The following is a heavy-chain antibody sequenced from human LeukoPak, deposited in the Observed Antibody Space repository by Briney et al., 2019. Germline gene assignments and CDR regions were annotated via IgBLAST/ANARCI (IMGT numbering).Heavy chain of an antibody. Sequence: ASVKVSCKASGYTFTSYYIYWVRQAPGQGLEWMGIINPGGGSTRYAKKFQGRVTMTRDMSISTAYMELSSLSSDDTAVYYCVRVVPGPYNWLDPWGQGTLVTVSS. J-gene: IGHJ5*02. V-gene: IGHV1-46*03. D-gene: IGHD2-8*02. CDR3: VRVVPGPYNWLDP. CDR2: INPGGGST. CDR1: GYTFTSYY.